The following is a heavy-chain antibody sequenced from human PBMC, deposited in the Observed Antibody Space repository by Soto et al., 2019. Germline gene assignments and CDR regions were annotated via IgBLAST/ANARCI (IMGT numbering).Heavy chain of an antibody. CDR2: INPSGGST. CDR3: AREGSDYYDSSGYYSAFDY. D-gene: IGHD3-22*01. V-gene: IGHV1-46*01. J-gene: IGHJ4*02. CDR1: GYTFTSYY. Sequence: ASVKVSCKASGYTFTSYYMHWVRQAPGQGLEWMGIINPSGGSTSYAQKFQGRVTMTRDTSTSTVYMELSSLRSEDTAVYYCAREGSDYYDSSGYYSAFDYWGQGTLVTVSS.